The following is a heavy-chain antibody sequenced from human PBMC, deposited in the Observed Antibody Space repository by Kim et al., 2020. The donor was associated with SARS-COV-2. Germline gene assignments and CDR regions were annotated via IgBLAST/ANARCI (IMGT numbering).Heavy chain of an antibody. CDR2: ISYDGSNK. V-gene: IGHV3-30-3*01. Sequence: GGSLRLSCAASGFTFSSYAMHWVRQAPGKGLEWVAVISYDGSNKYYADSVKGRFTISRDNSKNTLYLQMNSLRAEDTAVYYCARSNKGAYYYGMDVWGQGTTVTVSS. J-gene: IGHJ6*02. CDR3: ARSNKGAYYYGMDV. CDR1: GFTFSSYA.